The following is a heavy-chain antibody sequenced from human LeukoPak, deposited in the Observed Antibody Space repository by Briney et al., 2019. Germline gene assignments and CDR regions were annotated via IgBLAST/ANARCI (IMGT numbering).Heavy chain of an antibody. CDR1: GFTFSSYG. D-gene: IGHD6-19*01. V-gene: IGHV3-30*18. CDR2: ISYDGSNK. CDR3: AKDAKKWLYFYFDY. Sequence: GGSLRLSCAASGFTFSSYGMHWVRQAPGKGLEWVAVISYDGSNKYYADSVKGRFTISRDNSKNTLYLQMNSLRAEDTAVYYCAKDAKKWLYFYFDYWGQGTLVTVSS. J-gene: IGHJ4*02.